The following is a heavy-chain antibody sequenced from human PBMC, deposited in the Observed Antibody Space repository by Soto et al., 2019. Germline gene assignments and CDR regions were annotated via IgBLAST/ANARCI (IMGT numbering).Heavy chain of an antibody. V-gene: IGHV3-7*01. J-gene: IGHJ5*02. CDR3: ARTRKNYNWFDP. Sequence: SCVSKAPGKGLEWVANIKQDGSEKYYVDSVKGRFTISRDNAKNSLYLQMNSLRAEDTAVYYCARTRKNYNWFDPWGQGTLVTVSS. CDR2: IKQDGSEK.